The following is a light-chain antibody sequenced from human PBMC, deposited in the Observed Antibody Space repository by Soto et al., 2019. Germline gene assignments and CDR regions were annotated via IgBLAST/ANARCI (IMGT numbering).Light chain of an antibody. J-gene: IGKJ2*01. Sequence: EVVMTQSPATLSVSPGEGATLSCRASQSVSSSYLAWYQQTPGQAPRLLIYGASSRATGIPDRFSGSGSGTDFTLTISRLEPEDFAVYYCQQYGSSPVFTFGQGTKLEIK. CDR2: GAS. V-gene: IGKV3-20*01. CDR1: QSVSSSY. CDR3: QQYGSSPVFT.